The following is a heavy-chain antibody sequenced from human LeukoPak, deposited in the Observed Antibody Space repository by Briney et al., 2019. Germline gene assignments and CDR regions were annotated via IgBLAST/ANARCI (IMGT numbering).Heavy chain of an antibody. V-gene: IGHV5-51*01. CDR1: GYSFTSYW. J-gene: IGHJ4*02. CDR2: IYPGDSDT. D-gene: IGHD4-17*01. CDR3: ARQRDYGDYLWHY. Sequence: RGESLKISCKGSGYSFTSYWIGWVRQMPGKGLEWMGIIYPGDSDTRHSPSFQGQVTISADKPISTAYLQWSSLKASDTAMYYCARQRDYGDYLWHYWGQGTLDTVSS.